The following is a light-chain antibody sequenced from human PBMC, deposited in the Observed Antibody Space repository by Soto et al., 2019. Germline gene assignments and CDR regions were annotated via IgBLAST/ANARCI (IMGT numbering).Light chain of an antibody. CDR1: SGHSSYA. CDR2: LNSDGRH. J-gene: IGLJ3*02. V-gene: IGLV4-69*01. CDR3: QTWGTGIPGV. Sequence: QPVLTQSPSASASLGASVKLTCTLSSGHSSYAIAWHQQQPEKGPRYLLKLNSDGRHSKGDGIPDRFSGSSSGAERYLTISSLQSEDEADYYCQTWGTGIPGVFGGGTKLTVL.